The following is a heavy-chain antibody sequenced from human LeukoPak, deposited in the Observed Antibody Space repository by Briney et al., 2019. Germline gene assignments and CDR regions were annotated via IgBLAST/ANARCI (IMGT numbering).Heavy chain of an antibody. CDR1: GYTLTELS. CDR3: ARAIPGWELLRGAPRAYYFDY. Sequence: ASVKVSCKVSGYTLTELSMHWVRQAPGKGLEWMGGFDPEDGETIYAQKFQGRVTMTTDTSTSTAYMELRSLRSDDTAVYYCARAIPGWELLRGAPRAYYFDYWGQGTLVTVSS. D-gene: IGHD1-26*01. J-gene: IGHJ4*02. CDR2: FDPEDGET. V-gene: IGHV1-24*01.